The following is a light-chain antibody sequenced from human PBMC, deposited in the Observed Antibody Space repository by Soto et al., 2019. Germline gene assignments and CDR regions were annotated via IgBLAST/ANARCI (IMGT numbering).Light chain of an antibody. Sequence: QSALTQPASGSGSPGQSITISCTGTSSDGGGYNYVSWYQQHPGKAPKLMIYDVNTRPSGVSNRFSGSKSGNTASLTISGLQAEDEADYYCSSYTSSISFGGGTKVTVL. V-gene: IGLV2-14*01. CDR1: SSDGGGYNY. CDR2: DVN. CDR3: SSYTSSIS. J-gene: IGLJ2*01.